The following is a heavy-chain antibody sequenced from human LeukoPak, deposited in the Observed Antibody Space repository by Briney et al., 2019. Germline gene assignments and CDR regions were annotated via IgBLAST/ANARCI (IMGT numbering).Heavy chain of an antibody. Sequence: SVKVSCKASEGTFSSYAISWVRQAPGQGLEWMGGIIPIFGTANYAQKFQGRVTITADESTSTAYMELSSLRSEDTAVYYCARGDHYYGSGSYYYYYYMDVWGKGTTVTVSS. CDR1: EGTFSSYA. CDR3: ARGDHYYGSGSYYYYYYMDV. D-gene: IGHD3-10*01. V-gene: IGHV1-69*13. J-gene: IGHJ6*03. CDR2: IIPIFGTA.